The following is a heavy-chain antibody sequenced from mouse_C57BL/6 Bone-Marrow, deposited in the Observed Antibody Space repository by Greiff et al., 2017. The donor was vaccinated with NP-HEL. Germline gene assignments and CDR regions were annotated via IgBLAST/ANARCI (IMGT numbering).Heavy chain of an antibody. D-gene: IGHD2-4*01. J-gene: IGHJ2*01. V-gene: IGHV2-9-1*01. CDR2: IWTGGGT. CDR1: GFSLTSYA. Sequence: QVQLQQSGPGLVAPSQSLSITCTVSGFSLTSYAISWVRQPPGKGLEWLGVIWTGGGTNYNSALNSRLSISKDNSKSQVFLKMNSLQTDDTAWYCCARVYYDYDGDYCDYWGQGTTLTVSS. CDR3: ARVYYDYDGDYCDY.